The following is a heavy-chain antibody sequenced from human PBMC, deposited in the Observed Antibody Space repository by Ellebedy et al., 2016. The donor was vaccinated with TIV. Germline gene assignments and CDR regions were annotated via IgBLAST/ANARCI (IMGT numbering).Heavy chain of an antibody. CDR3: ARGTIASGLSCLDC. Sequence: GGSLRLSCVASGFTFSSSAMHWVRQAPGKGLEWVALISFDGGNKYYVDSVKGRFTISRDNSKNTLYLEMNSLRAEDTAVYYCARGTIASGLSCLDCWGQGTLVTVSS. CDR1: GFTFSSSA. CDR2: ISFDGGNK. D-gene: IGHD1-1*01. J-gene: IGHJ4*02. V-gene: IGHV3-30*04.